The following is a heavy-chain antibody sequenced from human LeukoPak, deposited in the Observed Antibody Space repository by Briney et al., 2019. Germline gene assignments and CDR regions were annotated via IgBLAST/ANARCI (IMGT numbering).Heavy chain of an antibody. CDR2: IYYSGST. Sequence: SETLSLTCTVSGGSISSYYWSWIRQPPGKGLEWIGYIYYSGSTNYNPSLKSRVTISVDTSKNQFSLKLSSVTAADTAVYYCARIAAAVDYWGQGTLVTVSS. CDR3: ARIAAAVDY. J-gene: IGHJ4*02. CDR1: GGSISSYY. V-gene: IGHV4-59*01. D-gene: IGHD6-13*01.